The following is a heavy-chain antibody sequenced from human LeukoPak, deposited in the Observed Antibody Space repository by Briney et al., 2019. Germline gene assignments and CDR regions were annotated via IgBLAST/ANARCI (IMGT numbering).Heavy chain of an antibody. CDR1: GYTFTGYY. Sequence: ASVKVSCKASGYTFTGYYMHWVRQAPGQGLEWMGWINPNSGGTNYAQKFQGRVTMTRDTSISTAYMELSRLRSDDTAVYYCAGDMATNSNWFDPWGQGTLVTVSS. CDR3: AGDMATNSNWFDP. CDR2: INPNSGGT. V-gene: IGHV1-2*02. D-gene: IGHD5-24*01. J-gene: IGHJ5*02.